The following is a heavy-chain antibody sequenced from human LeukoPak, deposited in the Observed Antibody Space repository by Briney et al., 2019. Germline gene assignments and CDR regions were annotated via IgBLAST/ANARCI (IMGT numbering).Heavy chain of an antibody. Sequence: PSETLSLTCTVSSGSISSSSYYWGWIRQPPGNGLEWIGTIYYSGSTYYNPSLKSRVTISVDTSKNQFSLKLSSVTLAVTAFYSGTRNVQGLTVTPDHWGQGTLVTVSS. J-gene: IGHJ4*02. CDR3: TRNVQGLTVTPDH. V-gene: IGHV4-39*01. D-gene: IGHD4-17*01. CDR1: SGSISSSSYY. CDR2: IYYSGST.